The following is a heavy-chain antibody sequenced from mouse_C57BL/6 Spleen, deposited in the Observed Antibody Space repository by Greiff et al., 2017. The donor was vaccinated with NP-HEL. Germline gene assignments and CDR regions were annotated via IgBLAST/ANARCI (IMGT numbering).Heavy chain of an antibody. Sequence: QVQLQQSGAELVRPGASVTLSCKASGYTFTDYEMHWVKQTPVHGLEWIGAIDPETGGTAYNQKFKGKAILTADKSSSTAYMELRSLTSEDSAVYYCTRAPLTTVVEGFAYWGQGTLVTVSA. V-gene: IGHV1-15*01. J-gene: IGHJ3*01. CDR3: TRAPLTTVVEGFAY. D-gene: IGHD1-1*01. CDR1: GYTFTDYE. CDR2: IDPETGGT.